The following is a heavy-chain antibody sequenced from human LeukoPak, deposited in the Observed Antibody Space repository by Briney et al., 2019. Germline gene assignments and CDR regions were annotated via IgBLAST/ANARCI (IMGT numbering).Heavy chain of an antibody. CDR2: INHSGST. Sequence: GSLRLSCAASGFTFSDYYWSWIRQPPGKGLEWIGEINHSGSTNYNPSLKSRVTISVDTSKNQFSLKLSSVTAADTAVYYCARARQYYDFWSGYYNPFDYWGQGTLVTVSS. CDR1: GFTFSDYY. D-gene: IGHD3-3*01. J-gene: IGHJ4*02. CDR3: ARARQYYDFWSGYYNPFDY. V-gene: IGHV4-34*01.